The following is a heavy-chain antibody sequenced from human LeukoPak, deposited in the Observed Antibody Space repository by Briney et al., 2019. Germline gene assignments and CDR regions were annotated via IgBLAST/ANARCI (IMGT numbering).Heavy chain of an antibody. V-gene: IGHV4-34*01. CDR1: GGSFSGYY. CDR3: ARETDQGYLVRGVDFDY. Sequence: SETLSLTCAVYGGSFSGYYWGWIRQPPGKGLEWIGSIYYSGSTYYNPSLKSRVTISVDTSKNQFSLKLSSVTAADTAVYYCARETDQGYLVRGVDFDYWGQGTLVTVSS. J-gene: IGHJ4*02. CDR2: IYYSGST. D-gene: IGHD3-10*01.